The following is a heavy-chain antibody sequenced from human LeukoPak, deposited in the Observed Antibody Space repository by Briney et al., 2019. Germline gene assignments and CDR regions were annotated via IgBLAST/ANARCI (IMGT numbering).Heavy chain of an antibody. J-gene: IGHJ5*02. CDR3: ASSGWYSTPNWFDP. CDR2: IRSSSFYI. CDR1: GFTFSSYS. V-gene: IGHV3-21*01. Sequence: GGSLRLSCAASGFTFSSYSMNWVRQAPGKGLEWVSSIRSSSFYIYYGDSVKGRFTISRDNAKNSLYLQMNSLRAEDTAVYYCASSGWYSTPNWFDPWGQGTLVIVSS. D-gene: IGHD6-19*01.